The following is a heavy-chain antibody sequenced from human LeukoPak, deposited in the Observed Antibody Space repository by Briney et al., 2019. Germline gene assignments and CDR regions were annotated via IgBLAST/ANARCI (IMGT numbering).Heavy chain of an antibody. V-gene: IGHV3-23*01. CDR3: TREKDYYDSSGYYRDAFDI. J-gene: IGHJ3*02. CDR1: GLTFSSYA. CDR2: ISGSSGHT. D-gene: IGHD3-22*01. Sequence: PGGSLRLSCAASGLTFSSYAMSWVRQAPGKGLEWVSAISGSSGHTYYADSVKGRFTISRDNAKNTLYLQMNSLRAEDTAVYYCTREKDYYDSSGYYRDAFDIWGQGTKVTASS.